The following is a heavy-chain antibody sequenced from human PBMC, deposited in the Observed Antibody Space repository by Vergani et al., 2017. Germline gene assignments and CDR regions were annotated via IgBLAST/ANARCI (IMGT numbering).Heavy chain of an antibody. V-gene: IGHV3-48*04. CDR3: ARDFEDIVVVPAAIGNY. D-gene: IGHD2-2*02. J-gene: IGHJ4*02. Sequence: EVQLLASGVGLFQPGGSLRLSCAASGFTFSSDSLTWFRQAPGKGLEWVSYITSSSSSIYYADSVKGRFTISRDNDKNSLYLQMNSLRAEDTAVYYCARDFEDIVVVPAAIGNYWGQGTLVTVSS. CDR1: GFTFSSDS. CDR2: ITSSSSSI.